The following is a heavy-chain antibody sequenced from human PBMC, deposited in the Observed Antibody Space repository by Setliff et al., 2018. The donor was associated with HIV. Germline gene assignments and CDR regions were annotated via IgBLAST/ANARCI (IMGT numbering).Heavy chain of an antibody. CDR2: MNPNSGNT. J-gene: IGHJ6*02. V-gene: IGHV1-8*02. Sequence: ASVKVSCKASGYTFKTYGISWVRQAPGHGLEWMGWMNPNSGNTGYAQKFQGRVTLTRNTSISTAYMELSSLRSEDTAVYYCARSRSMDVWGQGTTVTVSS. CDR1: GYTFKTYG. CDR3: ARSRSMDV.